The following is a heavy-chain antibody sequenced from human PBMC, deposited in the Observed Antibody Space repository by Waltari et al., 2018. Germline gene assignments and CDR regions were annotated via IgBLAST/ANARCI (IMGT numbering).Heavy chain of an antibody. Sequence: QVQLVQSGAEVKKPGASVKVSCKASGYTFTSYDINWVRQATGQGLEWMGWMNPNSGNTGYAQKFQGRVTITRNTSISTAYMELSSLRSEDTAVYYCARGKRGIAVAGSGPINYWGQGTLVTVSS. CDR3: ARGKRGIAVAGSGPINY. V-gene: IGHV1-8*03. D-gene: IGHD6-19*01. J-gene: IGHJ4*02. CDR1: GYTFTSYD. CDR2: MNPNSGNT.